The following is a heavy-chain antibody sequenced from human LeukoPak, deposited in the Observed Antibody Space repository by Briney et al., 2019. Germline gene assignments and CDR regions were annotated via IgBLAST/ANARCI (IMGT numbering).Heavy chain of an antibody. CDR2: IIPIFGTA. J-gene: IGHJ5*02. D-gene: IGHD4-17*01. Sequence: ASVKVSCKASGGTFSSYAISWVRQAPRQGLEWMGGIIPIFGTANYAQKFQGRVTITTDESTSTAYMELSSLRSEDTAVYYCAQFSPGTTMTNNWFDPWGQGTLVTVSS. CDR3: AQFSPGTTMTNNWFDP. V-gene: IGHV1-69*05. CDR1: GGTFSSYA.